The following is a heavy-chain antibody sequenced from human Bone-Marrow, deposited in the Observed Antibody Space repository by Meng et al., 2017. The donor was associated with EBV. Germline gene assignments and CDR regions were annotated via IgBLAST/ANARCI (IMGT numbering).Heavy chain of an antibody. CDR3: ARDGGLQTGWFGP. D-gene: IGHD3-16*01. J-gene: IGHJ5*02. V-gene: IGHV3-11*01. CDR2: INLGGSIR. CDR1: ESTFSEFY. Sequence: QVQLRESWGGLVQPGGSRRPSCTASESTFSEFYMSWIRQAPGKGPEWLGYINLGGSIRKYADSVKGRFTISRDNAKNLLYLHMNSLRADDTAIYFCARDGGLQTGWFGPWGQGTLVTVSS.